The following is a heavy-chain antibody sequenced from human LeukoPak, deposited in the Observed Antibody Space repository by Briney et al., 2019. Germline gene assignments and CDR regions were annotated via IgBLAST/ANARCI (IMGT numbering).Heavy chain of an antibody. V-gene: IGHV1-46*01. D-gene: IGHD6-19*01. CDR1: GYTFTSYY. Sequence: ASVKVSCKASGYTFTSYYMHWVRQAPGQGLEWMGLINLIGGSTRYAQKFQGRVTMTRDTSTSTIYMELSSLRSEDTVVYNCARESDIAVAGTGFDYWGQGALVTVSS. CDR2: INLIGGST. J-gene: IGHJ4*02. CDR3: ARESDIAVAGTGFDY.